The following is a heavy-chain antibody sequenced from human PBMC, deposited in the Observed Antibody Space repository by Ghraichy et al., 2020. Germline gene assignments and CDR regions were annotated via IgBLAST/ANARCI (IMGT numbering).Heavy chain of an antibody. Sequence: LSLTCVASGFIFDDYAMHWVRQAPGRGLEWVSGISWNSNNIGYAGSVKGRFTISRDKAKNSLYLQMNSLRAEDTALYYCARDISQYDFWSGYGYWGQGTLVTVSS. CDR2: ISWNSNNI. CDR3: ARDISQYDFWSGYGY. CDR1: GFIFDDYA. D-gene: IGHD3/OR15-3a*01. J-gene: IGHJ4*02. V-gene: IGHV3-9*01.